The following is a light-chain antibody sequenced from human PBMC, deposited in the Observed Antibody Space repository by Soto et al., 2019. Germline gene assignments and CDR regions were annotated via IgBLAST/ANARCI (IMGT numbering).Light chain of an antibody. V-gene: IGLV2-11*01. CDR3: SSYAGSYTVV. J-gene: IGLJ2*01. CDR1: SNDVGGYNF. Sequence: QSALTQPRSVSGSPGQSVTISCTGTSNDVGGYNFVSWYQQHPGKVPKLFIYDVSRRPSGVPDRFSGSKSGNTASLTISGLQAEDEAEYYCSSYAGSYTVVFGGGTKVTVL. CDR2: DVS.